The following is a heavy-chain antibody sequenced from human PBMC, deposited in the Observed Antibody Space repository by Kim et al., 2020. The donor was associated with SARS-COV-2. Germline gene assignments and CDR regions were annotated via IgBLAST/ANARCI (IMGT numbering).Heavy chain of an antibody. CDR1: GGSISSYY. J-gene: IGHJ6*02. V-gene: IGHV4-59*13. D-gene: IGHD3-3*01. CDR3: ARDATTYYDFWRGYSFGMDV. Sequence: SETLSLTCTVSGGSISSYYWSWIRQPPGKGLEWIGYIYYSGSTNYNPSLKSRVTISVDTSKNQFSLKLSSVTAADTAVYYCARDATTYYDFWRGYSFGMDVWGQGTTVTVSS. CDR2: IYYSGST.